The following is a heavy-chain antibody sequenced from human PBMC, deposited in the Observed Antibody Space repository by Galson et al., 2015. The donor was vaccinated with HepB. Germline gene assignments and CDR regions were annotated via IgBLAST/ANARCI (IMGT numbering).Heavy chain of an antibody. Sequence: SLRLSCAASGFTFSSYAMHWVRQAPGKGLEWVAVISYDGSNKYYADSVKGRFTISRDNSKNTVSLQMNSLRPEDRAVYYCAKGLGSEVVVITHLDYWGQGTLVTVSS. V-gene: IGHV3-30-3*01. CDR3: AKGLGSEVVVITHLDY. D-gene: IGHD3-22*01. CDR2: ISYDGSNK. CDR1: GFTFSSYA. J-gene: IGHJ4*02.